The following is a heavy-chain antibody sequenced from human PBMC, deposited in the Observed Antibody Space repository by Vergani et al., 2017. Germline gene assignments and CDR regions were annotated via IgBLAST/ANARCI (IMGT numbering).Heavy chain of an antibody. CDR3: ARSDEMATIVY. CDR1: GYTFTSYY. J-gene: IGHJ4*02. V-gene: IGHV1-46*01. D-gene: IGHD5-24*01. CDR2: INPSGGST. Sequence: QVQLVQSGAEVKKPGASVKVSCKASGYTFTSYYMHWVQQAPGQGLEWMGIINPSGGSTSYAQKFQGRVTMTRDTSTSTVYMELSSLRSEDTAVYYCARSDEMATIVYWGQGTLVTVSS.